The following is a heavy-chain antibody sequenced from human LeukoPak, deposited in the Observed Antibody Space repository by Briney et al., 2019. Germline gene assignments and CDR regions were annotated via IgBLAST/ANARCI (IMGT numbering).Heavy chain of an antibody. J-gene: IGHJ3*02. CDR1: GFTFSSYG. CDR2: ISGSGGST. D-gene: IGHD1-26*01. CDR3: ARSPWELGAFDI. V-gene: IGHV3-23*01. Sequence: PGGTLRLSCAASGFTFSSYGMSWVRQAPGKGLEWVSAISGSGGSTYYADSVKGRFTISRDNSKNTLYLQMNSLRAEDTALYYCARSPWELGAFDIWGQGTMVTVSS.